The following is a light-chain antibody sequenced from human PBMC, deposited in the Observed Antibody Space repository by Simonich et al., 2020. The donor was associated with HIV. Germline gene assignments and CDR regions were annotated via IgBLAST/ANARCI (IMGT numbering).Light chain of an antibody. CDR1: QSVLSSSNNKNY. V-gene: IGKV4-1*01. J-gene: IGKJ2*01. CDR3: QQYYDSPYT. CDR2: WAS. Sequence: DIVMTQSPDSLAVSLGERATINCKSSQSVLSSSNNKNYLTWYPQNPGQPPKLLIYWASTRESGVPDRFSGRGSGTDFTLTITSLQAEDVAVYYCQQYYDSPYTFGQGTKLEIK.